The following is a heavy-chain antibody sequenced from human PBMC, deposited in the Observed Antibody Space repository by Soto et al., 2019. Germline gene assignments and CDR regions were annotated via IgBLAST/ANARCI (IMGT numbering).Heavy chain of an antibody. D-gene: IGHD2-15*01. V-gene: IGHV5-51*01. CDR3: VRWRSSGGSWYDC. J-gene: IGHJ5*01. CDR2: IYPGDSDT. CDR1: GYSFTSYW. Sequence: PGESLKISCKGSGYSFTSYWIGWVRQMPGKGLEWMGIIYPGDSDTRYSPSFQGQVTISADNSKNTLYLQMSSLRTEDTAVYYCVRWRSSGGSWYDCWGQGTLVTVSS.